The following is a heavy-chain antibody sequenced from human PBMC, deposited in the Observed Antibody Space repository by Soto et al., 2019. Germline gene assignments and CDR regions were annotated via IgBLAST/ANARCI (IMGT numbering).Heavy chain of an antibody. CDR1: GYTLTELS. CDR2: FDPEDGET. J-gene: IGHJ3*02. V-gene: IGHV1-24*01. CDR3: ATEWEDIVVVVAATLGICGAFDI. D-gene: IGHD2-15*01. Sequence: ASVKVSCKVSGYTLTELSMHWVRQAPGKGLEWMGGFDPEDGETIYAQKFQGRVTMTEDTSTDTAYMELSSLRSEDTAVYYCATEWEDIVVVVAATLGICGAFDIWGHGTMVTVSS.